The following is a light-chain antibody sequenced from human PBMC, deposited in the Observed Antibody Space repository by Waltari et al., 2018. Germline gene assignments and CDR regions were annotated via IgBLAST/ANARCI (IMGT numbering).Light chain of an antibody. V-gene: IGKV4-1*01. CDR2: WAS. J-gene: IGKJ1*01. CDR1: PIVLYSSNNKNY. CDR3: QQYYSTPWT. Sequence: DIVMTQSPDSLAVSLGERATINCQSSPIVLYSSNNKNYLAWYQQKPGQPPKLLIYWASTRESGVPDRFSGSGSGTDFTLTISSLQAEDVAVYYCQQYYSTPWTFGQGTKVEIK.